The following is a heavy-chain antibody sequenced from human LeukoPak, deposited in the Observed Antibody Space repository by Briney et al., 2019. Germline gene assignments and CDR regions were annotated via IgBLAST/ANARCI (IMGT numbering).Heavy chain of an antibody. V-gene: IGHV4-61*02. J-gene: IGHJ6*03. CDR3: ARVNPPRYSYAYYMDV. CDR2: IYTNGSI. CDR1: GGSISSGSYY. D-gene: IGHD5-18*01. Sequence: SETLSLTCTVSGGSISSGSYYWSWIRQPAGKGLEWIGRIYTNGSINYNPSLKSRVTISVDTSKNQFSLKLSSVTAADTAVYYCARVNPPRYSYAYYMDVWGKGTTVTVS.